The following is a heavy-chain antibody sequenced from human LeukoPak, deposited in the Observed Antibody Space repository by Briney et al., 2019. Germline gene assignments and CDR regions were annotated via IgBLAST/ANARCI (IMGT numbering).Heavy chain of an antibody. Sequence: SVKVSCTASGGTFSSYAISWVRQAPGQGLEWMGGIIPIFGTANYAQKFQGRVTITADESTSTAYMELSSLRSEDTAVYYCARDLKYDYGDRLGYYGMDVWGQGTTVTVSS. J-gene: IGHJ6*02. CDR2: IIPIFGTA. V-gene: IGHV1-69*01. CDR1: GGTFSSYA. D-gene: IGHD4-17*01. CDR3: ARDLKYDYGDRLGYYGMDV.